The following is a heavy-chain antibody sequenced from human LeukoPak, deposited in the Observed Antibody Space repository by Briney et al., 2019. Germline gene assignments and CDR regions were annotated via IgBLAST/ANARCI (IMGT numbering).Heavy chain of an antibody. V-gene: IGHV1-46*03. CDR1: GYTFTSYY. D-gene: IGHD2-2*03. J-gene: IGHJ5*02. CDR2: INPSGGST. CDR3: ARGVDIVVVPAAIHP. Sequence: ASVKVTCKESGYTFTSYYMHWVRQAPGQGLEWMGIINPSGGSTSYAQKFQGRVTMTRDTSTSTVYMELSSLRSEDTAVYYCARGVDIVVVPAAIHPWGQGTLVTVSS.